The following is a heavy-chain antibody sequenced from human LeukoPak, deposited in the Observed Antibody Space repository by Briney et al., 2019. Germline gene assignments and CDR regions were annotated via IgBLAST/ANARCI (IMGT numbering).Heavy chain of an antibody. D-gene: IGHD4-17*01. V-gene: IGHV1-8*01. J-gene: IGHJ6*04. CDR2: MNPNTGNT. CDR3: ARGGGGEYLDWFDV. Sequence: ASVRVSCKASGYTFSDHDVNWVRQAPGQGLEWMGWMNPNTGNTGYAQNLQGRVTMTRTNSITTAYMELSSLTSDDTAVYYCARGGGGEYLDWFDVWGKGTTVTVSS. CDR1: GYTFSDHD.